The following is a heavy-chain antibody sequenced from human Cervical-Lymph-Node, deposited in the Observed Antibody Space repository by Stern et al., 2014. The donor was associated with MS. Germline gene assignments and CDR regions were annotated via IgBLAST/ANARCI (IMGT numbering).Heavy chain of an antibody. CDR3: ARDRGGSLDYFDS. Sequence: EVQLVESGGSLVQPGGSLRLSCATSGLNVNSHYMSWVRRAPGQGLEWDSVMYGGGSSYYSDSVKGRFTISRDTSKNMVYLQMDSLRAEDTAVYYCARDRGGSLDYFDSWGQGTLVTVSS. J-gene: IGHJ4*02. CDR2: MYGGGSS. CDR1: GLNVNSHY. V-gene: IGHV3-66*02. D-gene: IGHD3-10*01.